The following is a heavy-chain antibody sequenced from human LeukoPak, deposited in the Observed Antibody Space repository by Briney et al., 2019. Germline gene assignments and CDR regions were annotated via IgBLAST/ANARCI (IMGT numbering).Heavy chain of an antibody. D-gene: IGHD4-17*01. J-gene: IGHJ4*02. V-gene: IGHV3-23*01. CDR1: GFTFSSYA. Sequence: GGSLRLSCAASGFTFSSYAMSWVRQAPGKGLEWVSAISGSGGSTYYADSAKGRFTISRDNSKNTLYLQMNSLRAEDTAVYYCAKDHRYGDYVLLIDYWGQGTLVTVSS. CDR2: ISGSGGST. CDR3: AKDHRYGDYVLLIDY.